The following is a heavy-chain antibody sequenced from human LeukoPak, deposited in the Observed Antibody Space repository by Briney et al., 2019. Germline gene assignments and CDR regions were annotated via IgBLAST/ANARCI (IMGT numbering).Heavy chain of an antibody. CDR2: IKQDGSEK. J-gene: IGHJ5*02. Sequence: GGSLRLSCAASGFTFSSYWMSWVRQAPGKGLEWVANIKQDGSEKYYVDSVKGRFTISRDNTKNSLYLQMNSLRAEDTAVYYCARPAGYNWFDPWGQGTLVTVSS. CDR1: GFTFSSYW. CDR3: ARPAGYNWFDP. V-gene: IGHV3-7*01. D-gene: IGHD6-19*01.